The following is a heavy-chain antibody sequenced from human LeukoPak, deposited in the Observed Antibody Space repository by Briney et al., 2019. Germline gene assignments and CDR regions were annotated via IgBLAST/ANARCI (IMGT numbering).Heavy chain of an antibody. V-gene: IGHV3-23*01. Sequence: GGSLRLSCAASGFTFDDYGMSWVRQAPGKGLEWVSAISGSGGSTYHADSVKGRFTISRDNSKNTLYLQMNSLRAEDTAVYYCAKSFSSWYRSHVDSWGQGTLVTVSS. J-gene: IGHJ4*02. CDR2: ISGSGGST. CDR1: GFTFDDYG. D-gene: IGHD6-13*01. CDR3: AKSFSSWYRSHVDS.